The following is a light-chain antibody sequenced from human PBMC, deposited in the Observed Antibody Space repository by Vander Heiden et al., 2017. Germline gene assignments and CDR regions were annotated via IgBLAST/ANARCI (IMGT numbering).Light chain of an antibody. CDR3: QQFKINPPLT. CDR2: DGS. J-gene: IGKJ4*01. CDR1: HDISTA. V-gene: IGKV1-13*02. Sequence: AIQLTQSPYSLSASVVDRVTLTCRASHDISTALAWYQQQPGQPPKPLVYDGSSFEGGVPARCRGSGSATEFTLTISSLHPEDFATYYCQQFKINPPLTFGGGTKVEIK.